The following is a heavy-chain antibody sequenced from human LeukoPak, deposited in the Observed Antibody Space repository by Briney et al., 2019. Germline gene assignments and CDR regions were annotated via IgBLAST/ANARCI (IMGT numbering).Heavy chain of an antibody. D-gene: IGHD3-3*01. CDR3: ARVNDFWSADAFDI. Sequence: ASVKVSCTASGYTFTVYYMHWVRQAPGQRLEWMGWINAGNGNTKYSQKFQGRVTITRDTSASTAYMELSSLRSEDTAVYYCARVNDFWSADAFDIWGQGTMVTVSS. J-gene: IGHJ3*02. CDR1: GYTFTVYY. CDR2: INAGNGNT. V-gene: IGHV1-3*01.